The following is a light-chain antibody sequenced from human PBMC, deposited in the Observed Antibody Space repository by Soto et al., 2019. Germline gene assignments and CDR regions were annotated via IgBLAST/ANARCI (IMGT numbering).Light chain of an antibody. Sequence: DIQMTQSPSSLSASVGERVTITCRASQSICSYLNWYQQKPGKAPKLLIYAASSLQSGVPSRFSGSGSGTDFTLTISSLQPEDFATFYCQQSYRTPFTFGPGTKVDIK. CDR1: QSICSY. CDR2: AAS. V-gene: IGKV1-39*01. J-gene: IGKJ3*01. CDR3: QQSYRTPFT.